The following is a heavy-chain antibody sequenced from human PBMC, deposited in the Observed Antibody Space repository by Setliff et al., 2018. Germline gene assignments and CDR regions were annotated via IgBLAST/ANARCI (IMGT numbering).Heavy chain of an antibody. CDR2: IYTSGST. CDR1: GGSISSYY. V-gene: IGHV4-4*07. CDR3: ARVSTVTTWPYYYYMDV. D-gene: IGHD4-4*01. J-gene: IGHJ6*03. Sequence: SETLSLTCTVSGGSISSYYWSWIRQPAGKGLEWIGRIYTSGSTNYNPSLKSRVTMSVDTSKNQFSLKLSSVTAADTAAYYCARVSTVTTWPYYYYMDVWGKGTMVTVSS.